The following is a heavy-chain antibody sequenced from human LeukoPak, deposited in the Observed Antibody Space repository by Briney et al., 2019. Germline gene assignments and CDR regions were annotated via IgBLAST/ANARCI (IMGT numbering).Heavy chain of an antibody. J-gene: IGHJ3*02. V-gene: IGHV3-74*01. CDR2: INSDGGST. Sequence: GGSLRLSCAASGFTFSTYWMHWIRQAPGKGLVWVARINSDGGSTNYADSVKGRFTISRDNAKNSLYLQMNSLRAEDTAVYYCARGGAYYYDSTHAFDIWGQGTMVTVSS. CDR1: GFTFSTYW. D-gene: IGHD3-22*01. CDR3: ARGGAYYYDSTHAFDI.